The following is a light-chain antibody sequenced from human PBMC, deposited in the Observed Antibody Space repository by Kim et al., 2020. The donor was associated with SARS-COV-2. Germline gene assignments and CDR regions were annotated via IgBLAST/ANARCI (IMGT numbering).Light chain of an antibody. Sequence: GQRVTCSCSGSSSNIGSNTVNWYQQLPGTAPKLLICSNNQRPSGVPDRFSGSKSGTSASLAISGLQSEDEADYYCAAWDDSLNARVFGGGTQLTVL. CDR1: SSNIGSNT. J-gene: IGLJ3*02. CDR2: SNN. V-gene: IGLV1-44*01. CDR3: AAWDDSLNARV.